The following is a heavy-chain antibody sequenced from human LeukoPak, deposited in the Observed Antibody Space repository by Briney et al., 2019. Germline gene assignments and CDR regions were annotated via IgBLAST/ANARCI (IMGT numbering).Heavy chain of an antibody. Sequence: GGSLRLFCAASGFTFSSYAMIWVRQAPGKGLEWVSAISGSGGSTYYADSVKGRFTISRDNSKNSLYLQMNSLRAEDTAVYYCARERYCSSTSCPHGDLDYWGQGTLVSVSS. CDR3: ARERYCSSTSCPHGDLDY. D-gene: IGHD2-2*01. CDR1: GFTFSSYA. J-gene: IGHJ4*02. V-gene: IGHV3-23*01. CDR2: ISGSGGST.